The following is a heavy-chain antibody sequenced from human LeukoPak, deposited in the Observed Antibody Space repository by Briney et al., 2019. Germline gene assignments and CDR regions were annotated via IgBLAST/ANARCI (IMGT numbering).Heavy chain of an antibody. Sequence: PGGSLRLSCAASGFTFSSYSMNWVRQAPGKGLEWVSVIYSGGSTYYADSVKGRFTISRDNSKNTLYLQMNSLRAEDTAVYYCARDGDFWREGDAFDIWGQGTMVTVPS. V-gene: IGHV3-53*01. D-gene: IGHD3-3*01. CDR1: GFTFSSYS. J-gene: IGHJ3*02. CDR3: ARDGDFWREGDAFDI. CDR2: IYSGGST.